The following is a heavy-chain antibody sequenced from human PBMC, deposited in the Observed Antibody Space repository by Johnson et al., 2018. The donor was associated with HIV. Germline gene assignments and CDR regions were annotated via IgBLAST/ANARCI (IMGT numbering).Heavy chain of an antibody. CDR2: ISYDANNK. J-gene: IGHJ3*02. D-gene: IGHD6-13*01. CDR3: ARGLAADAFDI. Sequence: QVLLVESGGDVVQPGRSLRLSCAASGFTFSSYAMHWVRQAPGKGLEWVAVISYDANNKYYADSVKGRFTISRDNAKNSLYLQMNSLRAEDTAAYYCARGLAADAFDIWGQGTMVTVSS. V-gene: IGHV3-30-3*01. CDR1: GFTFSSYA.